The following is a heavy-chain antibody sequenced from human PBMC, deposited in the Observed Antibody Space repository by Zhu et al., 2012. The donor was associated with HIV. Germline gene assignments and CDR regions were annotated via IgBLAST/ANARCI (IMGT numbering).Heavy chain of an antibody. D-gene: IGHD3-22*01. V-gene: IGHV4-59*11. J-gene: IGHJ2*01. CDR2: VYYSGTT. CDR3: ARGLAYYDKNGYFFETHWYFDL. Sequence: QVQLQESGPRLVKSSETLSLTCTVSGGSINSHYWSWIRQPPGKRLEWLGYVYYSGTTKYSPSLKSRVTISVATSKSQFSLKLSSVTAADTAVYYCARGLAYYDKNGYFFETHWYFDLWGRGTLVTVSS. CDR1: GGSINSHY.